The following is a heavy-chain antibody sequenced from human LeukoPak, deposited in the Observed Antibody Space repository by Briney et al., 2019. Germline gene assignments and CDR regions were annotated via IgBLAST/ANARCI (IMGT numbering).Heavy chain of an antibody. CDR3: ARDPYSGTYGDTYYYYMDV. J-gene: IGHJ6*03. CDR1: GFTFSDYY. V-gene: IGHV3-11*06. CDR2: ITSSSTYT. Sequence: GGSLRLSCAASGFTFSDYYMSWIRQAPGKGLEWVSSITSSSTYTFYADSVKGRFTISRDNARNSLYLQMNSLRAEDTAVYYCARDPYSGTYGDTYYYYMDVWGKGTTVTISS. D-gene: IGHD1-26*01.